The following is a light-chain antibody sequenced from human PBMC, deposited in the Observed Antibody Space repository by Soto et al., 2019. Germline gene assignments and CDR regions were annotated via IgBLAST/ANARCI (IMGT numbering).Light chain of an antibody. V-gene: IGKV3-20*01. Sequence: EIGLTQSPGTLSLSPGERATLSCRASQSVSSTYLAWYQQKPGQAPRLLIYAASSRAPGIPDRFSGSGSGTDFTLTISRLGPEDFAVYFCQQYDGPPLTFGGGTKVEIK. CDR1: QSVSSTY. CDR2: AAS. CDR3: QQYDGPPLT. J-gene: IGKJ4*01.